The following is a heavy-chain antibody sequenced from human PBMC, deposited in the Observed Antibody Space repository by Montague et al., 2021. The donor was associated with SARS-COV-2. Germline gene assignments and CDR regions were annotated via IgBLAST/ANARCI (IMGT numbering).Heavy chain of an antibody. V-gene: IGHV4-39*02. J-gene: IGHJ3*02. Sequence: SETLSLTCLVSAASVSSDSYFWAWIRQTPGKGLEWIGSLFNHGDTYHNPSLENRLIKSVDTSNNRFSLKLSSVTAADTAVYYCARGALFYDSSGYYSDAFHIWGQRTMVTVSS. CDR1: AASVSSDSYF. CDR2: LFNHGDT. CDR3: ARGALFYDSSGYYSDAFHI. D-gene: IGHD3-22*01.